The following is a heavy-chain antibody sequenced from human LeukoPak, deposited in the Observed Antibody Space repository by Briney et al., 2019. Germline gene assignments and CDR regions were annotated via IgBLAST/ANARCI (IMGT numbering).Heavy chain of an antibody. J-gene: IGHJ6*02. Sequence: GRSLRLSCAASGFTFSSYAMHWIRQAPGKGLEWVAVISYDGSNKYYADSVKGRFTISRDNSKNTLYLQMNSLRAEDTAVYYCARDSIAAGLGMDVWGQGTTVTVSS. CDR2: ISYDGSNK. CDR1: GFTFSSYA. CDR3: ARDSIAAGLGMDV. V-gene: IGHV3-30*04. D-gene: IGHD6-13*01.